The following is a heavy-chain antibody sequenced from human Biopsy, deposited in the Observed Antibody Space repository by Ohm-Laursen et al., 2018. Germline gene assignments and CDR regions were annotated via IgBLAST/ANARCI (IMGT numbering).Heavy chain of an antibody. CDR1: GGSISNNNYY. Sequence: SETLSLTCTVSGGSISNNNYYWGWIRQPPGKGLEWIGHIYYSVMTNYNPSLQSRVSISVDTSRNQVSLTLSSVTAADTAVYYCARDRGYYSDRTVPGYFDLWGRGTLVTVSS. V-gene: IGHV4-61*01. CDR2: IYYSVMT. D-gene: IGHD3-22*01. CDR3: ARDRGYYSDRTVPGYFDL. J-gene: IGHJ2*01.